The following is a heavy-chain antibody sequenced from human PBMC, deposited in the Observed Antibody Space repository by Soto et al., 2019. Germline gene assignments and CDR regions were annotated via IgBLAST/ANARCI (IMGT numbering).Heavy chain of an antibody. CDR3: AKMEGPTAYYYAMDV. CDR1: GFTFSCCW. Sequence: VWSLRLSCAASGFTFSCCWMTWFRQAPGKGLEWVANIKEDGSEKYYVDSVKGRFAISRDNSKNTLYLEINSLRVEDTAVYYCAKMEGPTAYYYAMDVWGQGTTVTVAS. V-gene: IGHV3-7*03. J-gene: IGHJ6*02. CDR2: IKEDGSEK. D-gene: IGHD1-1*01.